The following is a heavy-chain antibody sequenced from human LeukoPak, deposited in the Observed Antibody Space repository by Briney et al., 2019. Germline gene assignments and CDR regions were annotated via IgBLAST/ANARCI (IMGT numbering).Heavy chain of an antibody. V-gene: IGHV3-66*01. D-gene: IGHD6-13*01. CDR1: AFTVGTNY. Sequence: GGSLRLSCAASAFTVGTNYMTWVRQAPGKGLEWVSSIYSDSSTYYADSVKGRFTISRDNSKNTLYLQMNSLRAEDTAVYYCARAPYSRSWYLGYWGQGTLVTVSS. CDR2: IYSDSST. J-gene: IGHJ4*02. CDR3: ARAPYSRSWYLGY.